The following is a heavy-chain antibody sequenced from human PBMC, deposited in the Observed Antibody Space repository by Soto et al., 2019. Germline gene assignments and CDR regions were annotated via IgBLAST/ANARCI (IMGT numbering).Heavy chain of an antibody. CDR2: IKQDGSEK. V-gene: IGHV3-7*01. D-gene: IGHD6-19*01. J-gene: IGHJ6*02. CDR3: AREGIAVAGHYYYYGMDV. CDR1: GFTFSSYW. Sequence: EVQLVESGGGLVQPGGSLRLSCAASGFTFSSYWMSWVRQAPGKGLEWVANIKQDGSEKYYVDSVKGRFTISRDNAKNSLYLQMNSLRAEDTAVYYCAREGIAVAGHYYYYGMDVWGQGTMVTVSS.